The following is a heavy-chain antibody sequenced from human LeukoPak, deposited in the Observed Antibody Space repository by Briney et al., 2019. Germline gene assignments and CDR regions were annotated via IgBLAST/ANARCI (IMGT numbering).Heavy chain of an antibody. D-gene: IGHD3-3*01. CDR2: INHSGST. CDR1: GGSFSGYY. CDR3: ASEDYDFWSGRQRYYFDY. V-gene: IGHV4-34*01. Sequence: PSETLSLTCAVYGGSFSGYYWSWIRQPPGKGLEWIGEINHSGSTNYNPSLKSRVTMSVDTSKNQFSLKLSSVTAADTAVYYCASEDYDFWSGRQRYYFDYWGQGTLVTVSS. J-gene: IGHJ4*02.